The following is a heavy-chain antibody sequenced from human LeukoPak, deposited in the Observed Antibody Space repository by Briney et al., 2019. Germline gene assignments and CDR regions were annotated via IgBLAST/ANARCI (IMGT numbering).Heavy chain of an antibody. Sequence: GSLRLSCAASGFTFSSYSMNWVRQAPGKGLEWVSSISSGSSYIYYADSVKGRFTISRDNSKNTLYLQMNSLRAEDTAVYYCAKGRQTSRWLQLTFDYWGQGTLVTVSS. CDR2: ISSGSSYI. D-gene: IGHD5-24*01. CDR1: GFTFSSYS. V-gene: IGHV3-21*04. CDR3: AKGRQTSRWLQLTFDY. J-gene: IGHJ4*02.